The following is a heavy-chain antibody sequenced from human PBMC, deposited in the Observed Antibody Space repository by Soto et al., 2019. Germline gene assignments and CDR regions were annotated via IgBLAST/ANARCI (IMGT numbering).Heavy chain of an antibody. J-gene: IGHJ4*02. CDR2: ISYDGTNR. Sequence: QVHLVESGGGVVQPGRSLRLSCAASGLTFSNYAMHWVRQAPGKGLEWVAFISYDGTNRCYPDSVKGRFTISRDNSKNPVYLQMNSLKTEDTAVYYCARESSSTGTTGGGGSAKDYWGQGTLVTVSS. CDR1: GLTFSNYA. D-gene: IGHD4-17*01. V-gene: IGHV3-30-3*01. CDR3: ARESSSTGTTGGGGSAKDY.